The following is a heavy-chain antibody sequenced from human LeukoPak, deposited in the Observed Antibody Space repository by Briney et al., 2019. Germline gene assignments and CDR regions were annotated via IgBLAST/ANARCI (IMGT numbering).Heavy chain of an antibody. Sequence: GGSLRLSCAASGFTVSNNYMSWVRQAPGKGLEWVSVIYSGGSTYYTDSVKGRFTISRDTSKNTLYLQMNSLRAEDTAVYYCAAQGVFSHGGYWGQGTQVTVSS. J-gene: IGHJ4*02. D-gene: IGHD3-16*01. CDR3: AAQGVFSHGGY. V-gene: IGHV3-53*01. CDR1: GFTVSNNY. CDR2: IYSGGST.